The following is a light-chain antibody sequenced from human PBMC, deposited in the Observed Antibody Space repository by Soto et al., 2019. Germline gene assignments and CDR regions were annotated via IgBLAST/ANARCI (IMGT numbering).Light chain of an antibody. CDR2: WAS. CDR3: QQYYDPPLT. V-gene: IGKV4-1*01. Sequence: DIVMTQSPDSLTVSLGEMATVNCKSSQSILYNSNNKNYLAWYQQKIGQPSKLLISWASIRESGVPDRFSGSGSGTDFTLTISSLQAEDVAVYYCQQYYDPPLTFGGGTKVEI. J-gene: IGKJ4*01. CDR1: QSILYNSNNKNY.